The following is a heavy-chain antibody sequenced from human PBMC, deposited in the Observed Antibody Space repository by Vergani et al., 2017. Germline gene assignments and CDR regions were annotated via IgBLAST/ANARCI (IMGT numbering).Heavy chain of an antibody. CDR3: ASGFDCSSTSCYYYMDV. Sequence: QVQLQESGPGLVKPSETLSLTCTVSGGSISSYYWSWIRQPPGKGLEWIGYIYYSGSPNYNPSLKGRVTISVDTSKNQFSLKLSSVTAADTAVYYCASGFDCSSTSCYYYMDVWGKGTTVTVSS. J-gene: IGHJ6*03. D-gene: IGHD2-2*01. CDR2: IYYSGSP. CDR1: GGSISSYY. V-gene: IGHV4-59*01.